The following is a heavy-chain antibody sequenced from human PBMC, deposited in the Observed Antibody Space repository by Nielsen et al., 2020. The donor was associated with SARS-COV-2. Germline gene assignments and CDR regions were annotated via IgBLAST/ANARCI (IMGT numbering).Heavy chain of an antibody. V-gene: IGHV3-21*01. CDR1: GFTFSSYS. CDR2: ISSRSSYI. J-gene: IGHJ6*02. Sequence: GESLKISCAASGFTFSSYSMNWVRQAPGKGLEWVSSISSRSSYIYYADSVKGRFTISRDNAKNSLYLQMISLRAEDTAVYYCARGKLTATVFNYYYGMDVWGQGTTVTVSS. CDR3: ARGKLTATVFNYYYGMDV. D-gene: IGHD5-18*01.